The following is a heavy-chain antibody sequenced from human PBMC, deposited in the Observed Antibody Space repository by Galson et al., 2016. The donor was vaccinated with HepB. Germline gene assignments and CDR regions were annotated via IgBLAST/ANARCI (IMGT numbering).Heavy chain of an antibody. CDR3: AGGIEGYSDY. J-gene: IGHJ4*02. Sequence: ETLSLTCAVSGASISNSDWWTWVRQPPGKGLEWIGEIFHTGSTNYNPSLQSRVTILVDKSRNQFSLKLSSVTAADTAVYFCAGGIEGYSDYWGQGTLVTVSS. CDR2: IFHTGST. CDR1: GASISNSDW. V-gene: IGHV4-4*01.